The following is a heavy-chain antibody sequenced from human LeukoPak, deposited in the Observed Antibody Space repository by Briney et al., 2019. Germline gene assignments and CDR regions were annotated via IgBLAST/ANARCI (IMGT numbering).Heavy chain of an antibody. CDR2: IYTSGST. Sequence: SETLSLTCTVSGGSISGGSYYWSWIRQPAGKGLEWIGRIYTSGSTNYNPSLKSRVTISVDTSKNQFSLKLSSVTAADTAVYYCARDPNCSGGSCYSYWGQGTLVTVSS. J-gene: IGHJ4*02. CDR3: ARDPNCSGGSCYSY. D-gene: IGHD2-15*01. CDR1: GGSISGGSYY. V-gene: IGHV4-61*02.